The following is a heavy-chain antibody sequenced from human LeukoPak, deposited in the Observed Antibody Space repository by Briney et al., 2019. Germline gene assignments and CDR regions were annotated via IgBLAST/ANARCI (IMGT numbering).Heavy chain of an antibody. CDR1: GYTFTGYY. Sequence: ASVKVSCKASGYTFTGYYMHWVRQAPGQGLEWMGWINPNSGNTGYAQKFQGRVTMTRNTSISTAYMELSSLRSEDTAVYYCARGPWSGSSWHDYNWFDPWGQGTLVTVSS. V-gene: IGHV1-8*02. J-gene: IGHJ5*02. D-gene: IGHD6-13*01. CDR2: INPNSGNT. CDR3: ARGPWSGSSWHDYNWFDP.